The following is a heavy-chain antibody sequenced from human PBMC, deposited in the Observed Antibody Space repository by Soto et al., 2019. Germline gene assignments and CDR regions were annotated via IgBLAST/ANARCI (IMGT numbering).Heavy chain of an antibody. V-gene: IGHV3-23*01. Sequence: EVQLLESGGGLVQPGGSLRLSCAASGLRLSSYVMNWVRQAPGKGLEWVSGISGSGSNTYYADSVRGRFTISRDNSKNALYLEVSSLRVEDTAVYYGAKCFAMSIIGAHFDYWGQGTLVTVSS. D-gene: IGHD3-3*01. CDR1: GLRLSSYV. J-gene: IGHJ4*02. CDR2: ISGSGSNT. CDR3: AKCFAMSIIGAHFDY.